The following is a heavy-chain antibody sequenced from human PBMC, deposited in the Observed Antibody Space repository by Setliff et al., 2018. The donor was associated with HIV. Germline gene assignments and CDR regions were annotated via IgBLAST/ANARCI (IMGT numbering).Heavy chain of an antibody. CDR3: ARPGYYDSSGPYAFDI. J-gene: IGHJ3*02. V-gene: IGHV1-2*06. CDR2: INPNSGGT. CDR1: GYTFTGYY. D-gene: IGHD3-22*01. Sequence: EASVKVFCKASGYTFTGYYMHWVRQAPGQGLEWMGRINPNSGGTNYAQKFQGRVTMTRDTSISTAYMELSRLRSDDTAVYYCARPGYYDSSGPYAFDIWGQGTMVTVSS.